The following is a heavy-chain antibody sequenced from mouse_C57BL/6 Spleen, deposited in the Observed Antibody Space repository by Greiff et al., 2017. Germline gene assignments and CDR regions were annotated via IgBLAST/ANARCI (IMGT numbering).Heavy chain of an antibody. CDR1: GYTFTSYW. CDR2: INPSNGGT. V-gene: IGHV1-53*01. CDR3: AREGAYYSKRYFDV. J-gene: IGHJ1*03. D-gene: IGHD2-5*01. Sequence: QVQLQQPGTELVKPGASVKLSCKASGYTFTSYWMHWVKQRPGQGLEWIGNINPSNGGTNYNEKFKGKATLTVDKSSSTAYMQLSSLTSEDSAVYYCAREGAYYSKRYFDVWGTGTTVTVSS.